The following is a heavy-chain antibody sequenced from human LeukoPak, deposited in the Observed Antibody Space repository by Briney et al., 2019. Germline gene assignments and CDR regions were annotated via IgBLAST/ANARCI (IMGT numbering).Heavy chain of an antibody. V-gene: IGHV1-69*05. J-gene: IGHJ4*02. Sequence: SVKVSCKASGGTFSSYAISWVRQAPGQGLEWMGGIIPIFGTANYAQKFQGRVTITTDESTSTAYMELSSLRSEGTAVYYCATTAIVGATTRFDYWGQGTLVTVSS. D-gene: IGHD1-26*01. CDR1: GGTFSSYA. CDR2: IIPIFGTA. CDR3: ATTAIVGATTRFDY.